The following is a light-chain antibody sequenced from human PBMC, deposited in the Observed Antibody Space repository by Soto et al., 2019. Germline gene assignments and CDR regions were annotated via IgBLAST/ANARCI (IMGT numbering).Light chain of an antibody. Sequence: QSVLTQPPSVSGSPGHSVAISCTGTSSDVGSYNRVSWYQHPPGSAPKLMIYDVSNRPSGVPDRFSGSKSGNAASLTISGLQAEDEADYYCSSYTSSNTYVFGTGTKLTVL. CDR2: DVS. J-gene: IGLJ1*01. CDR1: SSDVGSYNR. V-gene: IGLV2-18*02. CDR3: SSYTSSNTYV.